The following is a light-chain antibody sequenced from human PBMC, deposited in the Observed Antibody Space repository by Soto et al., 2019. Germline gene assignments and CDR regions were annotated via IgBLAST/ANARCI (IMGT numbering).Light chain of an antibody. J-gene: IGKJ3*01. CDR2: GAS. CDR3: QQYSSSPPEFT. Sequence: EIVLTQSPGTLSLSPGERATLSCRASQSISSNYLAWYQQRPGQAPRLLIFGASYRATGMPDRFSGSGSGTDFTLTISRLEPEDFAVYYCQQYSSSPPEFTFGPGTRVDSK. CDR1: QSISSNY. V-gene: IGKV3-20*01.